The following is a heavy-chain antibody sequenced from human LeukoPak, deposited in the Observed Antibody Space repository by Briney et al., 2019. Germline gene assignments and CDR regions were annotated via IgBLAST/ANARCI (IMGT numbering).Heavy chain of an antibody. J-gene: IGHJ4*02. D-gene: IGHD6-19*01. CDR1: GFTFDDYA. V-gene: IGHV3-9*01. CDR2: ISWNSGSI. Sequence: PGRSLRLSCAASGFTFDDYAMHWVRQAPGEGLEWVSGISWNSGSIGYADSVKGRFTISRDNAKNTLYLQMNSLRAEDTAVYYCAREWVSGWNFDYWGQGTLVTVSS. CDR3: AREWVSGWNFDY.